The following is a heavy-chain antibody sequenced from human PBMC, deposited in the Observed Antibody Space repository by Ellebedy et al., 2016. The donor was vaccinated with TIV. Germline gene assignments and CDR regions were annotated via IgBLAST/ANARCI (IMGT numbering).Heavy chain of an antibody. CDR3: AKDSGEAPSGRFDY. CDR2: ISYDGSNK. J-gene: IGHJ4*02. Sequence: GESLKISCAASGFTFSSYGMHWVRQAPGKGLEWVAVISYDGSNKYYADSVKGRFTISRDNAKNSLDLQMNSLRAEDTALYYCAKDSGEAPSGRFDYWGQGTLVTVSS. CDR1: GFTFSSYG. D-gene: IGHD3-10*01. V-gene: IGHV3-30*18.